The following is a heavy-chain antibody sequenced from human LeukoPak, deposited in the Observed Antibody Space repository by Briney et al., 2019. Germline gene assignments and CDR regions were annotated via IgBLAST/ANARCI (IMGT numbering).Heavy chain of an antibody. Sequence: SETLSLTCTVSGGSISNYYWSWIRQPPGKTLEWIGYIYYTGGTDYNPSLKSRVTISVDTSKNQFSLQLSSLTASDTAVYYCARVGPYIEVDPWGQGTLVIVSS. V-gene: IGHV4-59*08. CDR2: IYYTGGT. CDR3: ARVGPYIEVDP. J-gene: IGHJ5*02. CDR1: GGSISNYY. D-gene: IGHD5-12*01.